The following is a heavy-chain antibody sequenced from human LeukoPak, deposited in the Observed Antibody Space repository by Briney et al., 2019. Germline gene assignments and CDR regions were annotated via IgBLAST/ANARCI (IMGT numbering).Heavy chain of an antibody. CDR1: GYSFTSYW. D-gene: IGHD2-2*01. J-gene: IGHJ4*02. CDR3: ASPPTRECSSISCPLSY. Sequence: GESLKISCKGSGYSFTSYWIARVRQMPGKGLEWMGIIYPGDSDTRYNPSFQGQVTISVDKSVSAAYLQWSSLKASDTAMYYCASPPTRECSSISCPLSYWGQGTLVTVSS. V-gene: IGHV5-51*01. CDR2: IYPGDSDT.